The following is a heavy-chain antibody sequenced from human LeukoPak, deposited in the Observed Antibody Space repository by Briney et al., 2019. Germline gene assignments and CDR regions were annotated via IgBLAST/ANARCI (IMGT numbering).Heavy chain of an antibody. Sequence: PGGSLRLSCAASGFTFSAYSMNWVRQAPGKGLEWVSYINSRSSTIYYADSVKGRFSISRDNAKNSLYLQMNSLRAEDTAVYYCARVLRESGYRYFDCWGQGTLVTVSS. D-gene: IGHD3-22*01. CDR1: GFTFSAYS. CDR3: ARVLRESGYRYFDC. CDR2: INSRSSTI. J-gene: IGHJ4*02. V-gene: IGHV3-48*01.